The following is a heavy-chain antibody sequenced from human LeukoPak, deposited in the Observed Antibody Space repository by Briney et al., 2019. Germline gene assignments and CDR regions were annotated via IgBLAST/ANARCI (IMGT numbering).Heavy chain of an antibody. V-gene: IGHV3-23*01. J-gene: IGHJ4*02. CDR1: GFTFSSYA. CDR3: AKGPSYYYDSSGYYLGY. CDR2: ISGSGGST. D-gene: IGHD3-22*01. Sequence: PGGSLRLSCAASGFTFSSYAMSWVRQAPGKGLEWVSAISGSGGSTYYADSVKGRFTISRDNSKNTLYLQMNSLRAEDTAVYYCAKGPSYYYDSSGYYLGYWGQGTLVTVSS.